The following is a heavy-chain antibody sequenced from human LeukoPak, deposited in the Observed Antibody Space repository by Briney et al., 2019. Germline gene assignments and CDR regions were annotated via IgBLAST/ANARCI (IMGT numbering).Heavy chain of an antibody. V-gene: IGHV4-38-2*02. J-gene: IGHJ4*02. CDR3: AKGGTYGGGADY. Sequence: SETLSLTCTVSGYSISSGYYWGWIRQPPRKRLEWSGSNYHSESTYYNPSLKSQVTLSVDTSNNQVSLRLSSLTAADTAVYYCAKGGTYGGGADYWGQGTLVTVSS. CDR2: NYHSEST. CDR1: GYSISSGYY. D-gene: IGHD1-26*01.